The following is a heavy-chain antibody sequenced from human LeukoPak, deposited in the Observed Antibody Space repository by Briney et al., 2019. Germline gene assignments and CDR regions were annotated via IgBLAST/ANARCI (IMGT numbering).Heavy chain of an antibody. CDR2: LHPDGSHQ. CDR3: TSPRGGSRGF. D-gene: IGHD3-16*01. Sequence: GGSLRLSCAASGFTFSTYFMSWVRQAPGKGLEWVANLHPDGSHQYYVDSVRGRFTISRDNAKNSLYLQMNNLRAEDTAVYFCTSPRGGSRGFGGQGPLVTVSS. J-gene: IGHJ4*02. V-gene: IGHV3-7*03. CDR1: GFTFSTYF.